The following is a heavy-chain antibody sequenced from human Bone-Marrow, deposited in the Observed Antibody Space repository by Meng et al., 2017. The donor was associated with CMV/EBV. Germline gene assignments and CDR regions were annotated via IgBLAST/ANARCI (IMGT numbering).Heavy chain of an antibody. CDR2: IKQGGSEK. CDR3: ARDLNYSSSWSDAFDI. V-gene: IGHV3-7*01. CDR1: GFTFGTYW. J-gene: IGHJ3*02. Sequence: GESLKISCTASGFTFGTYWMSWVRQAPGKGLEWVANIKQGGSEKYYVDSVKGRFTISRDNAKNSLYLQMNSLRAEDTAVYYCARDLNYSSSWSDAFDIWGQGTMVTVSS. D-gene: IGHD6-13*01.